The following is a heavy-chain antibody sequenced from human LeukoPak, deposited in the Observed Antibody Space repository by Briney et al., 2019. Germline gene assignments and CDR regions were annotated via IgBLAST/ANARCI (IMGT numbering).Heavy chain of an antibody. V-gene: IGHV3-30*07. J-gene: IGHJ4*02. Sequence: PGGSLRLSCAASGFTFGSYAMHWVRQAPGKGLEWVAVISYDGSNKYYADSVKGRFTISRDNSKNTLYQQMNSLRAEDTALYYCAKSRNFDWLPSDYWGQGTLVTVSS. D-gene: IGHD3-9*01. CDR3: AKSRNFDWLPSDY. CDR2: ISYDGSNK. CDR1: GFTFGSYA.